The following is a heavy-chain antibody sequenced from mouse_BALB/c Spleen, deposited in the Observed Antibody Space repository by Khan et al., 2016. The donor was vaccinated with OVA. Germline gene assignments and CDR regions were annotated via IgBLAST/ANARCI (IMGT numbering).Heavy chain of an antibody. Sequence: EVQVVESGGGLVQPGGSRKLSCAASGFTFSSFGMHWVRQAPEKGLEWVAYISSGSSTIYYADTVKGRFTISRDNPKNTLFLQMTSLRSEDTAMYYCASWGLDWDGFDYWGQGTTLTVSS. CDR1: GFTFSSFG. CDR2: ISSGSSTI. J-gene: IGHJ2*01. D-gene: IGHD4-1*01. CDR3: ASWGLDWDGFDY. V-gene: IGHV5-17*02.